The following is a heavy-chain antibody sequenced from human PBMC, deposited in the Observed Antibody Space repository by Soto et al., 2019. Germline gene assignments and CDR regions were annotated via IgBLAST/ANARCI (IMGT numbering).Heavy chain of an antibody. CDR1: GGSFSGYY. D-gene: IGHD4-17*01. Sequence: PSETLSLTCAVYGGSFSGYYWSWIRQPPGKGLEWIGEINHSGSTNYNPSLKSRVTISVDTSKNQFSLKLSSVTAADTAVYYCASARIATTVTTRYYFDYWGQGTLVTVSS. V-gene: IGHV4-34*01. J-gene: IGHJ4*02. CDR2: INHSGST. CDR3: ASARIATTVTTRYYFDY.